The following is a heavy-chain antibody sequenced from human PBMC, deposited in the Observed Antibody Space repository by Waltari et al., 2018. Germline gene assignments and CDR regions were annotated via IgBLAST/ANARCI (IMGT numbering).Heavy chain of an antibody. Sequence: EVQLVESGGGLVQPGGSLRLSCAVSGFTFSNYWMSWVRQTPGKGLEWVANIDQDGSETYYVDSVRGRFTISRDNAKNSLNLQMNSLRAEDTAVYFCVRDIGHFHFDYWGQGTLVTVSS. D-gene: IGHD2-15*01. J-gene: IGHJ4*02. CDR3: VRDIGHFHFDY. CDR1: GFTFSNYW. V-gene: IGHV3-7*01. CDR2: IDQDGSET.